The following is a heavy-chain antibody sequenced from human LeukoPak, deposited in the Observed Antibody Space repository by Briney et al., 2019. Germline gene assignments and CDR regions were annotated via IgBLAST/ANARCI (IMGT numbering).Heavy chain of an antibody. V-gene: IGHV4-59*08. CDR1: RGSINRYF. CDR3: ARSDTHGGDPFDAFDI. CDR2: ISYSGST. J-gene: IGHJ3*02. Sequence: SETLSLTCSVFRGSINRYFWSWIRQSPGKGPEWIGYISYSGSTDYNPSLKSRATISVDSSKNQFSLTLTSVTAADTALYYCARSDTHGGDPFDAFDIWGQGTVVAVSS. D-gene: IGHD2-21*02.